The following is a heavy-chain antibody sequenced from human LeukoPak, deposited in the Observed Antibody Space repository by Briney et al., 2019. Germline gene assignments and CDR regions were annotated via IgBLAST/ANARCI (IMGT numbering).Heavy chain of an antibody. CDR2: IYHSGNT. Sequence: SETLSLTCAVSGYSISSGYYWGWIRQPPGKGLEWIGCIYHSGNTYYNPSLKSRVTISVDTSKNQFSLKLSSVTAADTAVYYCARVAVFGRSSNYYYMDVCGKGTTVTVSS. J-gene: IGHJ6*03. D-gene: IGHD3-16*01. V-gene: IGHV4-38-2*01. CDR3: ARVAVFGRSSNYYYMDV. CDR1: GYSISSGYY.